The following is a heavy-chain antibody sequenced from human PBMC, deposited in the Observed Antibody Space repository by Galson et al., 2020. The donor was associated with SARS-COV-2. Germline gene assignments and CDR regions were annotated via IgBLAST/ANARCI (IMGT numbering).Heavy chain of an antibody. CDR2: ISSTGSTI. CDR3: ARVPAVVVSATRYYHYGMDV. D-gene: IGHD2-21*02. CDR1: GFTFSNYS. Sequence: TGGSLRLSCAVSGFTFSNYSMNWVRQAPGKGLEWVSYISSTGSTIYYAVPVKGRFTISRDNAKNSLYLQMNSLRDEDTAVYYCARVPAVVVSATRYYHYGMDVWGQGTTVTVSS. J-gene: IGHJ6*02. V-gene: IGHV3-48*02.